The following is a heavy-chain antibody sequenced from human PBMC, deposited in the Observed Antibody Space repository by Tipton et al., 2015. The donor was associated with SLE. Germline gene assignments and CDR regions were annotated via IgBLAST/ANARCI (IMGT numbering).Heavy chain of an antibody. D-gene: IGHD3-3*01. CDR2: IYYSGST. Sequence: TLSLTCTVSGGSISSYYWSWIRQPPGKGLEWIGYIYYSGSTNSNPSPKSRATISVDTSKNQFSLKLSSVTAADTAVYYCARSRGFWSGYADAFDIWGQGTMVTVSS. V-gene: IGHV4-59*07. J-gene: IGHJ3*02. CDR1: GGSISSYY. CDR3: ARSRGFWSGYADAFDI.